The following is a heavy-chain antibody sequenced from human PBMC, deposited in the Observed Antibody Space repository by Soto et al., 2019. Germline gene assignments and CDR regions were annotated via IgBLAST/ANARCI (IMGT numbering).Heavy chain of an antibody. J-gene: IGHJ4*02. V-gene: IGHV3-30*18. CDR2: ISYDGSNK. CDR3: AKGYYDILTPYDY. Sequence: QVQLVESGGGVVQPGRSQRLSCAASGFTFSSYGMHWVRQAPGKGLEWVAVISYDGSNKYYADSGKGRFTISRDNSKNTLYLKMNSLRAEDTAVYYCAKGYYDILTPYDYWGQGTLVTVSS. D-gene: IGHD3-9*01. CDR1: GFTFSSYG.